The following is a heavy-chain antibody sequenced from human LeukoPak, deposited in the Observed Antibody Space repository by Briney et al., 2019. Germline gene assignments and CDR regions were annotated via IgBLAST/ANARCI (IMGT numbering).Heavy chain of an antibody. D-gene: IGHD6-6*01. Sequence: GRSLRLSCAASGFTFDDYAMHWVRQAPGKGLEWVSGISWNRGSIGYADSVKGRFTISRDNAKNSLYLQMNSLRAEDTALYFCGKGFGMYSSSFLDYWGQGTLVTVSS. CDR1: GFTFDDYA. V-gene: IGHV3-9*01. CDR2: ISWNRGSI. J-gene: IGHJ4*02. CDR3: GKGFGMYSSSFLDY.